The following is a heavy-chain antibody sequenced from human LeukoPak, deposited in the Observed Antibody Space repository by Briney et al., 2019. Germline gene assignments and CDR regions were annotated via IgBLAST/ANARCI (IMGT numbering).Heavy chain of an antibody. CDR3: ARVGSGIAAAGGGDY. CDR2: IYHSGST. V-gene: IGHV4-30-2*01. J-gene: IGHJ4*02. CDR1: GGSISSGGYY. D-gene: IGHD6-13*01. Sequence: PSQTLSLTCTVSGGSISSGGYYWSWIRQPPGKGLEWIGEIYHSGSTNYNPSLKSRVTISVDKSKNQFSLKLSSVTAADTAVYYCARVGSGIAAAGGGDYWGQGTLVTVSS.